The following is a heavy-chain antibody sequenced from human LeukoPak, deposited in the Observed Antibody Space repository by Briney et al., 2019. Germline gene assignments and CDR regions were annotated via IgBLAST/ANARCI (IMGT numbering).Heavy chain of an antibody. D-gene: IGHD3-9*01. CDR2: IYYSGST. Sequence: SETLSLTCAVYGGSFSGYYWSWIRQPPGKGLEWIGYIYYSGSTNYNPSLKSRVTISVDTSKNQFSLKLSSVTAADTAVYYCARQYYDILTGYYDAFDIWGQGTMVTVSS. J-gene: IGHJ3*02. CDR3: ARQYYDILTGYYDAFDI. V-gene: IGHV4-59*01. CDR1: GGSFSGYY.